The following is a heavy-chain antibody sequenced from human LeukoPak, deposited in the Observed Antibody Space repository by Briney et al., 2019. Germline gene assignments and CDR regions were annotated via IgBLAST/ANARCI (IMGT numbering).Heavy chain of an antibody. J-gene: IGHJ4*02. V-gene: IGHV4-59*11. CDR3: ARASSSSWPYFDY. CDR2: IYYSGST. CDR1: GGSISSHY. Sequence: PSETLSLTCTVSGGSISSHYWSWIRQPPGKGLEWIGYIYYSGSTNYNPSLKSRVTISVDTSKNQFSLKLSSVTAADTAVYYCARASSSSWPYFDYWGQGTLVTVSS. D-gene: IGHD6-13*01.